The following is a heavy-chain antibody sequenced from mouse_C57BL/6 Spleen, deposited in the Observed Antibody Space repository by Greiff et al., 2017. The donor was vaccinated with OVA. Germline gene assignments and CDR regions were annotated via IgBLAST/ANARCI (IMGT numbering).Heavy chain of an antibody. J-gene: IGHJ4*01. V-gene: IGHV5-16*01. D-gene: IGHD2-14*01. Sequence: EVHLVEPEGGLVQPGSSMKLSCTASGFTFSDYYMAWVRQVPEQGLEWVANINYDGSSTYYLDSLKSHFIISRDNAKNILYLHMSSLKSEDTAAYYCARDRYLHAMDYWGQGTSVTVSS. CDR2: INYDGSST. CDR1: GFTFSDYY. CDR3: ARDRYLHAMDY.